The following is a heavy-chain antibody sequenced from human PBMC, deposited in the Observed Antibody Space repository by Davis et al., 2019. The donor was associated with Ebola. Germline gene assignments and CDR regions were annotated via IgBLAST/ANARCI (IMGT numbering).Heavy chain of an antibody. CDR1: GGSITNADYY. V-gene: IGHV4-30-4*01. Sequence: PSETLSLTCTVSGGSITNADYYWSWIRPPPGKGLEWIGYIYYTGLPYYNPSLKSRITISVDTSKSLFSLKVTSVTAADTAVYYCARNRTPWLQLDYWGQGTLVTVSS. J-gene: IGHJ4*02. CDR3: ARNRTPWLQLDY. D-gene: IGHD5-24*01. CDR2: IYYTGLP.